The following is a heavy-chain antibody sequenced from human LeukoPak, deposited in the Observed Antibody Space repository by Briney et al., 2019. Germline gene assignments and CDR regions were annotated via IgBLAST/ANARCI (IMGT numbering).Heavy chain of an antibody. D-gene: IGHD4-17*01. J-gene: IGHJ4*02. CDR2: IIPIFGTA. V-gene: IGHV1-69*05. Sequence: ASVXXXCKASGGTFSSYAISWVRQAPGQGVEWMGRIIPIFGTANYAQKFQGRVTINTDESTSKAYMELSSLRSEDTAVYYCAREYGDYGLDYWGQGTLVTVSS. CDR3: AREYGDYGLDY. CDR1: GGTFSSYA.